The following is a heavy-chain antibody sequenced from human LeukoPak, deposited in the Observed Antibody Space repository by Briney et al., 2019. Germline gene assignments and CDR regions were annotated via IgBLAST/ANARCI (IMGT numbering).Heavy chain of an antibody. D-gene: IGHD2-15*01. Sequence: GASVKVSRKASGYTFTSYYMHWVRQAPGQGLEWMGIINPSGGSTSYAQKFRGRATMTRDTSTSTVYMGLSSLRSEDTAVYYCARDKGPYCSGGSCPYYYYYGMDVWGQGTTVTVSS. CDR1: GYTFTSYY. J-gene: IGHJ6*02. CDR2: INPSGGST. V-gene: IGHV1-46*01. CDR3: ARDKGPYCSGGSCPYYYYYGMDV.